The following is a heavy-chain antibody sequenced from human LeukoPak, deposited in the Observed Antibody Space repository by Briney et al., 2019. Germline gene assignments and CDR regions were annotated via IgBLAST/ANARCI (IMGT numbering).Heavy chain of an antibody. CDR3: AREVAVAGTPCYFDY. V-gene: IGHV4-31*03. CDR2: IYYSGST. D-gene: IGHD6-19*01. Sequence: SQTLSLTCTVSGGSISSGGYYWSWIRQHPGTGLEWIGYIYYSGSTYYNPSLKSRVTISVDTSKNQFSLKLSSVTAADTAVYYCAREVAVAGTPCYFDYWGQGTLVTVSS. CDR1: GGSISSGGYY. J-gene: IGHJ4*02.